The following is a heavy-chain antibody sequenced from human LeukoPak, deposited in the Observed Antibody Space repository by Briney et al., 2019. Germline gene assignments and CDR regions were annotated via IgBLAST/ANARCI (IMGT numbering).Heavy chain of an antibody. J-gene: IGHJ3*02. CDR1: GFTFSSYA. D-gene: IGHD3-3*01. CDR3: ARGSRFLEWLISAFDI. V-gene: IGHV3-64*01. CDR2: ISSNGGST. Sequence: GGSLRLSCAASGFTFSSYAMHWVRQAPGKGLEYVSAISSNGGSTYYANSVKGRFTISRDNSKNTLYLQMGSLRAEDMAVYYCARGSRFLEWLISAFDIWGQGTMVTVSS.